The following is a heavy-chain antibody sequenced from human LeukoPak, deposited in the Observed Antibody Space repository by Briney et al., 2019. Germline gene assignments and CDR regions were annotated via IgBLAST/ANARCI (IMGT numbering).Heavy chain of an antibody. CDR3: ASLLGPWNRDIVATDY. D-gene: IGHD5-12*01. J-gene: IGHJ4*02. CDR2: IYYSGST. Sequence: SETLSLTCTVSGGSISSSSYYWGWIRQPPGKGLEWIGSIYYSGSTYYNPSLKSRVTISVDTSKNQFSLKLSSVTAADTAVYYCASLLGPWNRDIVATDYWGQGTLVTVSS. V-gene: IGHV4-39*07. CDR1: GGSISSSSYY.